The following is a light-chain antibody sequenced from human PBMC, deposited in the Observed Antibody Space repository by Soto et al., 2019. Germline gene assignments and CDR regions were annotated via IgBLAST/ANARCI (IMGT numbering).Light chain of an antibody. Sequence: QSVLTQPASVSGSPVQSVTISCTGPRSDIGDSNFISWYQHSPGKAPRLLIYEVNNRPSGVSKRFSGSKAGNTASLTISGLLDDDEADYFCASFRSGTILVFGSGTKVTVL. CDR2: EVN. CDR1: RSDIGDSNF. J-gene: IGLJ1*01. V-gene: IGLV2-14*01. CDR3: ASFRSGTILV.